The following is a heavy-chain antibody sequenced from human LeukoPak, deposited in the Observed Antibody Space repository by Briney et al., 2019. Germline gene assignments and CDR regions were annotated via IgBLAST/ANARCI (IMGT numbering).Heavy chain of an antibody. CDR2: IFYSGST. V-gene: IGHV4-59*01. J-gene: IGHJ5*02. CDR3: AKEGAFGGVIVHNWFDP. D-gene: IGHD3-16*02. Sequence: SETLSLTCTVSGGSISTYYWSWIRQPPGKGLEWIGYIFYSGSTDYNPSLKSRVTISVDTSKNQFSLKLSSVTAADTALYYCAKEGAFGGVIVHNWFDPWGQGTLVTVSS. CDR1: GGSISTYY.